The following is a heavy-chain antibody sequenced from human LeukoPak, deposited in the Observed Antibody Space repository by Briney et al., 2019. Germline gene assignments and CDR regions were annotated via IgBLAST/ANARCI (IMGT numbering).Heavy chain of an antibody. Sequence: ASVKVSCKASGYTFTNYDINWVRQATGQGLEWMGWMNPNTGNTGYTQNFQGRVTITRNTSITTAYMELSSLRSEDTAVYYCARGRGYFPDWDQGTLVTVSS. CDR3: ARGRGYFPD. CDR2: MNPNTGNT. J-gene: IGHJ4*02. V-gene: IGHV1-8*02. D-gene: IGHD5-18*01. CDR1: GYTFTNYD.